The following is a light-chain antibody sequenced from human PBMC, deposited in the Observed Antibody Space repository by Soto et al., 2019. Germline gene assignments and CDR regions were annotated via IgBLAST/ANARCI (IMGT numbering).Light chain of an antibody. J-gene: IGKJ2*01. CDR3: QQRSNWPPYT. CDR2: DAS. Sequence: EIVLTQSPATLSLSPGERATLSCRASQSVSSYLAWYQQKPGQAPRLLIYDASNRATGIPARFSGSRSGTDFTLTISSRVPEDFAVYYCQQRSNWPPYTFGQGTKLEIK. V-gene: IGKV3-11*01. CDR1: QSVSSY.